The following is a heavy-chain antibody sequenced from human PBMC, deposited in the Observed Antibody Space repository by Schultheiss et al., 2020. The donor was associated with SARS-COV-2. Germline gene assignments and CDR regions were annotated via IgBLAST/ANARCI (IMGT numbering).Heavy chain of an antibody. D-gene: IGHD6-19*01. CDR1: GFTVSSNY. CDR3: AKYTTAWSFDY. CDR2: IYSGGST. V-gene: IGHV3-53*01. J-gene: IGHJ4*02. Sequence: GGSLRLSCAASGFTVSSNYMSWVRQAPGKGLEWVSVIYSGGSTYYADSVKGRFTISRDNAKNTLYLQMNSLRADDTAVYYCAKYTTAWSFDYWGQGTLVTVSS.